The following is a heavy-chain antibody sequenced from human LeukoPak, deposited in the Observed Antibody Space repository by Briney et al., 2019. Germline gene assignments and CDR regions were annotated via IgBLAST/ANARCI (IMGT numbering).Heavy chain of an antibody. CDR1: GFTFSSYA. J-gene: IGHJ4*02. D-gene: IGHD3-10*01. CDR2: ISGSGGST. V-gene: IGHV3-23*01. Sequence: GGSLRLSCAASGFTFSSYAMSWVRQAPGKGLEWVSAISGSGGSTYYADSVKGRFTISRDNSKNTLYLQMNSLRAGDTAVYYCAKERSDYYGSGSYRDYWGQGTLVTVSS. CDR3: AKERSDYYGSGSYRDY.